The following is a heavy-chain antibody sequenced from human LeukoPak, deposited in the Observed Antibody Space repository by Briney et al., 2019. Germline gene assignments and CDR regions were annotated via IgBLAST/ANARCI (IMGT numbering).Heavy chain of an antibody. CDR2: ISSSGSTI. CDR1: GFTFSSYE. D-gene: IGHD3-22*01. Sequence: GGSLRLSCAASGFTFSSYEMNWVRQAPGKGLEWVSYISSSGSTIYYADSVKGRFTISRDNAKNSLYLQMNSLRAEDTAVYYCARAVFRGYYDSSGYRPYYFDYWGQGTLVTVSS. J-gene: IGHJ4*02. V-gene: IGHV3-48*03. CDR3: ARAVFRGYYDSSGYRPYYFDY.